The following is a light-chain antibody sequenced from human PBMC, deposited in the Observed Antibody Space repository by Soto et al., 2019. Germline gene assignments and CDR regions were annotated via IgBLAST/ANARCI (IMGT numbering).Light chain of an antibody. J-gene: IGLJ3*02. CDR3: NSYSSSTTWV. CDR1: SSDVGRYNY. CDR2: EVR. V-gene: IGLV2-14*01. Sequence: QSVLTQPASVSGSPGQSITISYTGTSSDVGRYNYVSWYQQHPGKAPKLMIYEVRNRPSGVSSRFSGSKSGNTSSLTISWLQAEDEAEYYCNSYSSSTTWVFGGGTKLTVL.